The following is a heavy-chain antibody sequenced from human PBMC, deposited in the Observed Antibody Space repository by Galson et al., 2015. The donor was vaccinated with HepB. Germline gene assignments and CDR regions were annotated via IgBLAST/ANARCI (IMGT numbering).Heavy chain of an antibody. D-gene: IGHD4-17*01. CDR3: AKDRYHDYEVDEPSYYFDY. J-gene: IGHJ4*02. CDR1: GFTFSSYG. Sequence: SLRLSCAASGFTFSSYGMHWVRQAPGKGLEWVAVISYDGSNKYYADSVKGRFTISRDNSKNTLYLQMNSLRAEDTAVYYCAKDRYHDYEVDEPSYYFDYWGQGTLVTVSS. CDR2: ISYDGSNK. V-gene: IGHV3-30*18.